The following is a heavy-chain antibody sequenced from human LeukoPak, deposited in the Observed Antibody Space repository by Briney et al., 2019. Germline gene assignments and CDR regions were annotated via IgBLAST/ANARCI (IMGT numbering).Heavy chain of an antibody. J-gene: IGHJ4*02. CDR3: ARRPIIGSGYSHFDY. V-gene: IGHV1-18*01. CDR2: IGSYNDNT. CDR1: GYTFSDFG. Sequence: WASVKVSCKASGYTFSDFGITWVRQAPGQGVEWMGWIGSYNDNTNYAQKFQGRVTLTTDTSTSTAYMELSSLRSEDTAVYYCARRPIIGSGYSHFDYWGQGTLVTVSS. D-gene: IGHD3-22*01.